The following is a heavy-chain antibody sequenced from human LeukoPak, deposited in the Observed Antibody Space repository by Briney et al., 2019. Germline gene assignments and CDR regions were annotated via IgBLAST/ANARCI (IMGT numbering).Heavy chain of an antibody. D-gene: IGHD3-9*01. V-gene: IGHV4-38-2*02. CDR2: IYHSGIT. J-gene: IGHJ4*02. CDR1: DYSISSGYGYY. CDR3: ARGEDFERYYLAY. Sequence: SETLSLTCTVSDYSISSGYGYYWGWIRQPPGKGLEWIGNIYHSGITYYNHFNSSLKSRVTISIDTSKNQFSLKLTSVTAADTAVYFCARGEDFERYYLAYWGQGTLVTVSS.